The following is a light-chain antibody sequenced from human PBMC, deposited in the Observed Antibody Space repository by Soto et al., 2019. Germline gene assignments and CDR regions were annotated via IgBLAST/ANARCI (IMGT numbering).Light chain of an antibody. CDR3: QSYDTSLSGFYV. V-gene: IGLV1-40*01. Sequence: QSALTQPPSVSGAPGQRVTISCTGSSSNIGADYDVHWYQQLPGTAPKLLIYGNSNRPSGVPDRFSGSKSGTSASLAITGLQAEDEADYYCQSYDTSLSGFYVFGTGTKLTVL. CDR2: GNS. J-gene: IGLJ1*01. CDR1: SSNIGADYD.